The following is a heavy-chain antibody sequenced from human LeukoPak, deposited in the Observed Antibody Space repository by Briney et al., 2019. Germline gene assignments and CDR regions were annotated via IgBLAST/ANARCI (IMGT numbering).Heavy chain of an antibody. Sequence: GSLRLSRAASGFTFDDSGMSWVRQAPGKGLEWVSGINWNGDNTDYADSVKGRFTISRDNAKNSLYLQMNSLRAEDTALYYSARGFDGNFDYWGQGTLVTVSP. CDR1: GFTFDDSG. CDR3: ARGFDGNFDY. CDR2: INWNGDNT. J-gene: IGHJ4*02. D-gene: IGHD3-9*01. V-gene: IGHV3-20*04.